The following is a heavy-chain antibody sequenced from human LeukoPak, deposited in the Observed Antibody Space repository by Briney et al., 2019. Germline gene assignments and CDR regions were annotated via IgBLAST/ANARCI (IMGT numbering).Heavy chain of an antibody. J-gene: IGHJ5*02. V-gene: IGHV3-9*01. D-gene: IGHD6-13*01. CDR1: GFTFDDYA. CDR3: AKDIGYSNNWYFVFDP. Sequence: PGGSLRLSCAASGFTFDDYAMHWVRQAPGKGLEWVSGISWNSGSIGYADSVKGRFIISRDNAKNSVYLQMNSLTTEDTALYYCAKDIGYSNNWYFVFDPWGQGTLVTVSS. CDR2: ISWNSGSI.